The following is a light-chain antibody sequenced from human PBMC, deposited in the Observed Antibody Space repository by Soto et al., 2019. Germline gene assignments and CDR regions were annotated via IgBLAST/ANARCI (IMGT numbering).Light chain of an antibody. J-gene: IGKJ2*01. V-gene: IGKV1-39*01. CDR2: AAS. Sequence: DIQMTQSPSSLSASVGDRVTITCRASQSVGSLLNWFQQRPGIAPKLLIYAASTLQSGAPSRFSGSGAGTDFTLIISSLQPEDFATYYCQQSYSLPYTLGQGTKLEI. CDR1: QSVGSL. CDR3: QQSYSLPYT.